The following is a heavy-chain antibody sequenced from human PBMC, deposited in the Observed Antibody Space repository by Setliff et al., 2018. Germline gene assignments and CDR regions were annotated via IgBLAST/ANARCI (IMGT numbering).Heavy chain of an antibody. Sequence: PGGSLRLSCAASGFTFGDFAMTWVRQAPGKGLEWVSGIGGRGISTYYADSVKGRFTISRDNSKNTVYLQMNSLTAEDTSIYYCANAYIYGYAHYYYGMDVWGQGTTVTVSS. CDR3: ANAYIYGYAHYYYGMDV. CDR1: GFTFGDFA. V-gene: IGHV3-23*01. J-gene: IGHJ6*02. CDR2: IGGRGIST. D-gene: IGHD5-18*01.